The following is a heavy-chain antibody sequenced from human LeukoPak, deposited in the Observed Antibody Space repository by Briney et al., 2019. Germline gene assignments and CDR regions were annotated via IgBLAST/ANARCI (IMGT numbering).Heavy chain of an antibody. CDR1: GFTFSSYW. V-gene: IGHV3-74*01. Sequence: GGSLRLSCAASGFTFSSYWMHWVRQAPGKGLVWVSRINSDGSSTSYADSVKGRFTISRDNAKNTLYPQMNSLRAEDTAVYYCARAVGYYDSSGYGILAWGQGTLVTVSS. J-gene: IGHJ4*02. CDR2: INSDGSST. CDR3: ARAVGYYDSSGYGILA. D-gene: IGHD3-22*01.